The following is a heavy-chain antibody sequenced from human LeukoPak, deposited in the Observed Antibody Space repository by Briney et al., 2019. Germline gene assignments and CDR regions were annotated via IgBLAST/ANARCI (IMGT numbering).Heavy chain of an antibody. CDR3: ARETPKPVVTATAHHFGYNWFDP. Sequence: GRSLRLSCAASGFTFSSYAMHWVRQAPGKGLEWVAVISYDGSNKYYADSVKGRFTISRDNSKNTLYLQMNSLRAEDTAVYYCARETPKPVVTATAHHFGYNWFDPWGQGTLVTVSS. CDR1: GFTFSSYA. J-gene: IGHJ5*02. CDR2: ISYDGSNK. D-gene: IGHD2-21*02. V-gene: IGHV3-30*04.